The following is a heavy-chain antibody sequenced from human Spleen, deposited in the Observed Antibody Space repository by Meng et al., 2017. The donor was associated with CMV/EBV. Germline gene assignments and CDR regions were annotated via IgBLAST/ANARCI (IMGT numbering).Heavy chain of an antibody. CDR3: AREGRDLDL. CDR1: RFIFSNYW. V-gene: IGHV3-7*01. D-gene: IGHD2-15*01. J-gene: IGHJ5*02. CDR2: IKQDDSER. Sequence: GGSLRLSCAASRFIFSNYWMSWVRQAPGKGLEWLANIKQDDSERYYVDSVKGRFTISRDNAKKFLYLQMNFLGAEDTAVYFCAREGRDLDLWGLGTLVTVSS.